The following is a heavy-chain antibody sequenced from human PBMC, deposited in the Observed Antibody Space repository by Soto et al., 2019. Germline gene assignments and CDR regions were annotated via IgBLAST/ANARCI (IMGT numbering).Heavy chain of an antibody. CDR2: ISSSGSTI. CDR3: ARDDAYYYYYGMDV. J-gene: IGHJ6*02. D-gene: IGHD2-2*01. CDR1: GFTFSSYE. V-gene: IGHV3-48*03. Sequence: GGSLRLSCAASGFTFSSYEMNWVRQAPGKGLEWVSYISSSGSTIYYADSVKGRFTISRDNAKNSLYLQMNSLRAEDTAVYYCARDDAYYYYYGMDVWGQGTTVTVSS.